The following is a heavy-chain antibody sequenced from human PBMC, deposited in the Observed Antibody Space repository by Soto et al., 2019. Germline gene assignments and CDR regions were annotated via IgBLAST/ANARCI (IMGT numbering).Heavy chain of an antibody. CDR2: IVNSGIA. D-gene: IGHD5-12*01. CDR3: ASYMAGSGGRGS. CDR1: GGSLTGQH. J-gene: IGHJ4*01. V-gene: IGHV4-4*08. Sequence: QVQLQESGPGLVKPSETLSLTCAVSGGSLTGQHWSWTRQPPGKGLEWIGQIVNSGIARYNPSLHSRVATSIDTSKNHCALRLGSVTAANTAVYYGASYMAGSGGRGSWGHGHLVHVSS.